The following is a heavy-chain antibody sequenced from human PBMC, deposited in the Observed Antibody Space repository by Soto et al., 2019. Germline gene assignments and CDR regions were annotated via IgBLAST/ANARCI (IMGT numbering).Heavy chain of an antibody. CDR2: IRGVSDT. V-gene: IGHV3-23*01. CDR3: AKDRLPPGQLDS. Sequence: EVQLLESGGGLVQPGGSLRLSCAASGFTFSSYPMSWVRQAPGKGLEYVSGIRGVSDTYYAESLMGRFTISRDNSKNILYLQMNSLRAEDTAVYFCAKDRLPPGQLDSWGQGILVTVSS. D-gene: IGHD2-21*01. CDR1: GFTFSSYP. J-gene: IGHJ4*02.